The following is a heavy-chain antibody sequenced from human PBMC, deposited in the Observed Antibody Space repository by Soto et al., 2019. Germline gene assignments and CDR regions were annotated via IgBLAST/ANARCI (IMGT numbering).Heavy chain of an antibody. D-gene: IGHD6-13*01. V-gene: IGHV3-23*01. CDR1: VFSFSPYA. CDR3: AQGLAAAVRWFGP. CDR2: IRDTGATT. Sequence: GGSLRLSCTDSVFSFSPYAMSCVRQAPGKGLEWFSSIRDTGATTYYAESVKGRFTISRDNSKNMVYLQMNSLRVEDTAVYYCAQGLAAAVRWFGPWGQGTMVTVSS. J-gene: IGHJ5*02.